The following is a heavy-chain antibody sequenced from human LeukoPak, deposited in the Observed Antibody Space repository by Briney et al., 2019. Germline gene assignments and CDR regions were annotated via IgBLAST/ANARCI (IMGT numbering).Heavy chain of an antibody. D-gene: IGHD3-16*02. CDR1: GYTFTGYY. Sequence: GASVKVSCKASGYTFTGYYMHWVRQAPGQGLEWMGWINPNSGGTNYAQKFQGRVTMTRDTSISTAYMELSRLRSDDTAVYYCARGGYDYVWGSYRQGAFDTWGQGTMVTVSS. V-gene: IGHV1-2*02. CDR3: ARGGYDYVWGSYRQGAFDT. J-gene: IGHJ3*02. CDR2: INPNSGGT.